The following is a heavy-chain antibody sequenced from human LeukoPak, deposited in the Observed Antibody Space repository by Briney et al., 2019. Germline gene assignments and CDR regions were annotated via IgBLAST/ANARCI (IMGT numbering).Heavy chain of an antibody. V-gene: IGHV3-48*02. J-gene: IGHJ4*02. CDR2: ISSNSKNV. Sequence: GGSLRLSCAASGFIFSDYSVIWVRQARGKGREWVSYISSNSKNVYYADSVKGRFTISRDNAKNSLYLQMNSLRDEDTAVYYCARDVRWLRFVFDHWGQGIPVTVSS. CDR1: GFIFSDYS. D-gene: IGHD5-12*01. CDR3: ARDVRWLRFVFDH.